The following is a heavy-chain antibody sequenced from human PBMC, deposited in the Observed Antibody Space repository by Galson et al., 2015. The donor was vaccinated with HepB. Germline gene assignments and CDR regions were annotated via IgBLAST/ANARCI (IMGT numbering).Heavy chain of an antibody. D-gene: IGHD3-22*01. J-gene: IGHJ4*02. CDR1: GFTFSDYY. Sequence: SLRLSCAASGFTFSDYYMTWIREAPGKGLEWLSYIGSSSSFTKYADSVKGRFTVSRDNAKNSLYLQMNSLRAEDTAVYFCARSNDNSGSSWYYFDYWGQGTLVTVSS. V-gene: IGHV3-11*06. CDR3: ARSNDNSGSSWYYFDY. CDR2: IGSSSSFT.